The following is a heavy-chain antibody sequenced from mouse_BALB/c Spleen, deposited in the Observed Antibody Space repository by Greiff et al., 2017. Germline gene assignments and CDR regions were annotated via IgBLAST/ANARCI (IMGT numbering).Heavy chain of an antibody. J-gene: IGHJ2*01. D-gene: IGHD2-4*01. CDR3: AVDDYDGY. CDR2: IYPYNGGT. CDR1: GYTFTDYN. Sequence: VQLKESGPELVKPGASVKISCKASGYTFTDYNMHWVKQSHGKSLEWIGYIYPYNGGTGYNQKFKSKATLTVDNSSSTAYMELRSLTSEDSAVYYCAVDDYDGYWGQGTTLTVSS. V-gene: IGHV1S29*02.